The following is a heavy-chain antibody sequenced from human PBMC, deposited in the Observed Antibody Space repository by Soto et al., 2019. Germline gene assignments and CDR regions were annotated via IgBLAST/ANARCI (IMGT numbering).Heavy chain of an antibody. Sequence: SETLSLTCTVSGGSISSGVYYWSWIRQHPGKGLEWIGYIYYSGSTYYNPSLKSRVTISVDTSKNQFSLKLSSVTAADTAVYYCARMNYYDTSGYPFDYWGQGMMVTVSS. V-gene: IGHV4-31*03. CDR2: IYYSGST. CDR3: ARMNYYDTSGYPFDY. D-gene: IGHD3-22*01. CDR1: GGSISSGVYY. J-gene: IGHJ4*02.